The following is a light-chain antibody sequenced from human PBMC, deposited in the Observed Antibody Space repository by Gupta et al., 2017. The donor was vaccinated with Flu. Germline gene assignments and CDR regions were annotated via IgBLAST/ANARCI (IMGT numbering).Light chain of an antibody. CDR1: QSISGW. CDR3: QQYNFYSQWT. Sequence: DIKMIQSPSTLPASVGDRVTISCRASQSISGWLAWYQQTPGTAPKLLIYGASGLASGVSSRFSGSGSGTEYTLTISNLQPGDFATYYCQQYNFYSQWTFGQGTRVEVK. V-gene: IGKV1-5*03. CDR2: GAS. J-gene: IGKJ1*01.